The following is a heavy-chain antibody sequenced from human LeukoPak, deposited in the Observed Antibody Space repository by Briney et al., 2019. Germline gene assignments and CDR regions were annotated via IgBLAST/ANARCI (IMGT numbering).Heavy chain of an antibody. CDR3: ARDLGELEWSYYFDY. CDR1: GYTFTSYG. V-gene: IGHV1-18*01. Sequence: ASVKVSCKASGYTFTSYGISWVRQAPGQGLEWMGWISAYNGKTNYAQKLQGRVTMTTDTSTSTAYMELRSLRSDDTAVYYCARDLGELEWSYYFDYWGQGTLVTVSS. CDR2: ISAYNGKT. J-gene: IGHJ4*02. D-gene: IGHD1-1*01.